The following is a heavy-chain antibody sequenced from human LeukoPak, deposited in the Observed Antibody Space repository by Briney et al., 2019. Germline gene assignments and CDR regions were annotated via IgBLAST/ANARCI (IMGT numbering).Heavy chain of an antibody. J-gene: IGHJ6*03. Sequence: GGSLRLSCAASGFTFSSYAMSWVRQAPGKGLEWVSAISGSGGSTYYADSVKGRFTISRDNSKNTLYLQMNSLRADDTAVYYCARFAAGGSYYYYMGVWGKGTTVTVSS. CDR2: ISGSGGST. CDR3: ARFAAGGSYYYYMGV. D-gene: IGHD3-10*01. V-gene: IGHV3-23*01. CDR1: GFTFSSYA.